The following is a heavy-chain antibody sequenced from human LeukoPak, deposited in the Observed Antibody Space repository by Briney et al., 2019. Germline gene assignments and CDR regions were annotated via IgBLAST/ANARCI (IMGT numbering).Heavy chain of an antibody. CDR1: GGSISSSSYY. V-gene: IGHV4-39*01. J-gene: IGHJ6*03. Sequence: SETLSLTCTVSGGSISSSSYYWGWIRQPPGKGLEWIGSIYYSGSTYYNPSLKSRVTISVDTSKNQFSLKLSSVTAADTAVYYCLRVVAATVYYYYYMDVWGKGTTVTVSS. CDR3: LRVVAATVYYYYYMDV. D-gene: IGHD2-15*01. CDR2: IYYSGST.